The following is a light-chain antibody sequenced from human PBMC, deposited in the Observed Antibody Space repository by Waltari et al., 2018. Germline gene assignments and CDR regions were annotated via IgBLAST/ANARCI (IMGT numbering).Light chain of an antibody. CDR2: KVS. V-gene: IGKV2-30*02. Sequence: DVVMTQSPLPMPVTLGQPASISCKSSQSLVHSDGNTYLAWFQQRPGQSPRRPLYKVSNRESGVPDRFRASVSGTDFTLKSSGVEAEDVGVYYCMQGTHWPLTCGGGTKVEIK. CDR3: MQGTHWPLT. CDR1: QSLVHSDGNTY. J-gene: IGKJ4*01.